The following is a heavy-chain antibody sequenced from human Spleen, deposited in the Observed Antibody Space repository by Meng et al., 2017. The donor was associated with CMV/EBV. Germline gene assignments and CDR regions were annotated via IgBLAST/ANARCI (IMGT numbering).Heavy chain of an antibody. V-gene: IGHV3-21*01. D-gene: IGHD3-10*01. CDR3: ARYGSGSDNYFYYGMDV. Sequence: GESLKISCAASGFTFSSYTMNWVRQAPGKGLEWVSSISSSSYKYYADSVKGRFTISRDNAENTLYLHMNSLRAEDTAVYYCARYGSGSDNYFYYGMDVWGQGTTVTVSS. CDR1: GFTFSSYT. J-gene: IGHJ6*02. CDR2: ISSSSYK.